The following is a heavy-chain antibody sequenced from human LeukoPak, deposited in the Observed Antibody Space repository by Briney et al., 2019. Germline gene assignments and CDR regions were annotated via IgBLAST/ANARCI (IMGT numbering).Heavy chain of an antibody. CDR1: GFTFSSYW. V-gene: IGHV3-74*01. Sequence: GGSLRLSCGATGFTFSSYWMHWVRQAPGKGLVWVSRIDSDGSSTTYADSVKGRFTISRDSAKNTLYLQMNSLRAEDTAVYYCARALGYSDSDWGQGTLVTVSS. CDR3: ARALGYSDSD. J-gene: IGHJ4*02. CDR2: IDSDGSST. D-gene: IGHD3-22*01.